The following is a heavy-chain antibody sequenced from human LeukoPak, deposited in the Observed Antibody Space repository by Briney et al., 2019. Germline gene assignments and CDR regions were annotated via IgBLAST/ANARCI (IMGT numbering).Heavy chain of an antibody. V-gene: IGHV3-49*03. CDR3: TRDRIQTDY. Sequence: GGSLRLSCTASGFTFAAYSMTWFRLAPGKGLEWVSFIRNKVAGGTAEYAASVRGRFTVSRDDSNSIVYLQMSNLKTEDTGVYYCTRDRIQTDYWGQGTLVTVSS. CDR2: IRNKVAGGTA. J-gene: IGHJ4*02. CDR1: GFTFAAYS.